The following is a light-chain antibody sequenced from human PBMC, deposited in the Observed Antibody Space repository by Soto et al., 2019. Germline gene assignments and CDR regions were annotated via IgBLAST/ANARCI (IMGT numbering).Light chain of an antibody. CDR3: AAWDDALSGHV. CDR1: TTNIGAGYE. V-gene: IGLV1-40*01. Sequence: QSVLTQPPSVSGAPGQRVTISCTGSTTNIGAGYEVHWYQQRPGTAPKLLVSGHNIRPSGVPDRFYGSKSGTSASLAITGLQAEDEADYYCAAWDDALSGHVFGSGTQLTVL. CDR2: GHN. J-gene: IGLJ7*01.